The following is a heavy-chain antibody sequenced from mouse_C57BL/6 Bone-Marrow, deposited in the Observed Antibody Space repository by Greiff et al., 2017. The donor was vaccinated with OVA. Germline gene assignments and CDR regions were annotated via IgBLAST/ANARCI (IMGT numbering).Heavy chain of an antibody. CDR3: AREWYGSYVRFAY. CDR1: GYTFTSYG. Sequence: QVQLQQPGAELVMPGASVKLSCKASGYTFTSYGMHWVKQRPGQGLEWIGEIDTSDSYINYNQKFKGKSTLTVDKAYSTASMQLSSRTSEDSAVYYWAREWYGSYVRFAYWGQGTLVTVSA. D-gene: IGHD1-1*02. J-gene: IGHJ3*01. CDR2: IDTSDSYI. V-gene: IGHV1-69*01.